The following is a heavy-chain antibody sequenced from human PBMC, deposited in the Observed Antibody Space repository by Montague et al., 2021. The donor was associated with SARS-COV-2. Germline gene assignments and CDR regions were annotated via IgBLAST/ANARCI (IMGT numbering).Heavy chain of an antibody. CDR1: GSISGYY. V-gene: IGHV4-4*07. D-gene: IGHD5-12*01. CDR2: ISYSGGI. J-gene: IGHJ4*02. CDR3: SRQYIGYNRRFDY. Sequence: SETLSLTCTVSGSISGYYWTWIRQSAGQGLEWIGRISYSGGIDYNASLQSRVTMSLDPSKIQLSLNLSSVTAADAAVYSCSRQYIGYNRRFDYWGQGALVTVSP.